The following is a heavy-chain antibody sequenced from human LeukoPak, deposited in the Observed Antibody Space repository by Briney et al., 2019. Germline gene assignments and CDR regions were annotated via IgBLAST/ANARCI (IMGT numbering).Heavy chain of an antibody. V-gene: IGHV1-2*02. CDR1: GYTFTVYY. CDR3: ARAEVTNYYYYYGMDV. J-gene: IGHJ6*02. Sequence: VASVKVSLKASGYTFTVYYMHWVRQAPGQGLGWMGWINPNSGGTNYAQKFQGRVTMTRDTSISTAYMELSRLRSDDTAVYYCARAEVTNYYYYYGMDVWGQGTTVTVSS. CDR2: INPNSGGT. D-gene: IGHD4-17*01.